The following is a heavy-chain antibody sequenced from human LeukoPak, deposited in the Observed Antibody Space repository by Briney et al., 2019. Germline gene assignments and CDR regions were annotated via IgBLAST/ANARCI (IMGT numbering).Heavy chain of an antibody. Sequence: SETLSLTCAVYGGSFSDYYWSWIRQPPGKGLEWIGEINHSGSTNYNPSLKSGVTISVDTSKNQFSLKLTSVTAADTAVYYCARAPPPGATAYGVVDYSGQGTLVTVSS. D-gene: IGHD3-16*01. V-gene: IGHV4-34*01. J-gene: IGHJ4*02. CDR3: ARAPPPGATAYGVVDY. CDR2: INHSGST. CDR1: GGSFSDYY.